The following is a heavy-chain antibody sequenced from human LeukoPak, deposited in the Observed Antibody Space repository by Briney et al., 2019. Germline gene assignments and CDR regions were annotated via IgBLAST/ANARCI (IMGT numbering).Heavy chain of an antibody. CDR2: IYSGGST. J-gene: IGHJ4*02. Sequence: GGSLRLSCAASGFTVSSNYMSWVRQAPGKGLEWVSVIYSGGSTYYADSVKGRFTISRDNSKNTLYLQMNSLRAEDTAVYYRARESYDSSGYYYYDYWGQGTLVTVSS. CDR3: ARESYDSSGYYYYDY. CDR1: GFTVSSNY. V-gene: IGHV3-53*01. D-gene: IGHD3-22*01.